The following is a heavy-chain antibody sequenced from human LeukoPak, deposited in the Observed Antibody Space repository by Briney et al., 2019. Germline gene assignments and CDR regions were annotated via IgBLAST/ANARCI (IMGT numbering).Heavy chain of an antibody. CDR3: ARARYIVVVPAAPYYYYYMDV. CDR2: IIPIFGTA. V-gene: IGHV1-69*01. D-gene: IGHD2-2*01. CDR1: GGTFSSYA. Sequence: SVKVSCKASGGTFSSYAISWVRQAPGQGLEWMGGIIPIFGTANYAQKFQGRVTITADESTSTAHMELSSLRSEDTAVYYCARARYIVVVPAAPYYYYYMDVWGKGTTVTVSS. J-gene: IGHJ6*03.